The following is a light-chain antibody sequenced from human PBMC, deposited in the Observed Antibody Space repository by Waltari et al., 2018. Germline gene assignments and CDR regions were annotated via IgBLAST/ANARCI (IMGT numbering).Light chain of an antibody. CDR1: QSLVHSDGNTY. CDR2: KVS. CDR3: MQGIHWPRS. J-gene: IGKJ1*01. V-gene: IGKV2-30*02. Sequence: DVVMTQSPLSLPVTLGQPASISCRSSQSLVHSDGNTYLSWFQQRPGQSPRRLIYKVSNRDSGVPDRVRGSGSGNDFTLKISRVEAEDIAIYYCMQGIHWPRSCGQGTKGEIE.